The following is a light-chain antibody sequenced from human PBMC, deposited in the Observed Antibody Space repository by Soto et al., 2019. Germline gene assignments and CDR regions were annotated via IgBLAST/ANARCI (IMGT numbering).Light chain of an antibody. CDR1: ADVSSSY. CDR3: QQYGSSPIT. Sequence: IVLTQSPATLSVSAGERATLSCGASADVSSSYVAWYKQKSGLAPRRFIHDASSRATGIPDRFSGSKSGTEFTLTIRRLEPEDAAVYYCQQYGSSPITFGQGTRLEIK. V-gene: IGKV3D-20*01. CDR2: DAS. J-gene: IGKJ5*01.